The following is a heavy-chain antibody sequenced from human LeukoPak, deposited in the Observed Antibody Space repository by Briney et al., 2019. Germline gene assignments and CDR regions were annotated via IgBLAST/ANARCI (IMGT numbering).Heavy chain of an antibody. CDR2: IKSKTDGGTT. V-gene: IGHV3-15*01. D-gene: IGHD3-10*01. J-gene: IGHJ4*02. Sequence: GGSLRLSCAASGFTFSNAWMSWVRQAPGKGLEWVGRIKSKTDGGTTDYAAPVKGRFTISRDDSKTTLYLQMNSLKTEDTAVYYCTTKSSAITMVRGVIILRNDPTILDYWGQGTLVTVSS. CDR3: TTKSSAITMVRGVIILRNDPTILDY. CDR1: GFTFSNAW.